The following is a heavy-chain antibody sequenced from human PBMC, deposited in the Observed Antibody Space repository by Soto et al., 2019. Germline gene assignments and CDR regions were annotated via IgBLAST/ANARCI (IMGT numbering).Heavy chain of an antibody. V-gene: IGHV4-39*01. Sequence: QLQLQESGPGLVKPSETLSLTCTVSGGSISSSSYYWGWIRQPPGKGLEWIGSIYYSGSTYYNPSLNSRVTLSVDTSKNQFSLKLSSVTAADTAVYYCARRLFVYVPAAGGWFDPWGQGTLVTVSS. CDR3: ARRLFVYVPAAGGWFDP. D-gene: IGHD2-2*01. CDR1: GGSISSSSYY. CDR2: IYYSGST. J-gene: IGHJ5*02.